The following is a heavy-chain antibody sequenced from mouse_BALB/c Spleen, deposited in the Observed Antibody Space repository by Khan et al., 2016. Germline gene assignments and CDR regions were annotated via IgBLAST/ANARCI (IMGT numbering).Heavy chain of an antibody. CDR2: IWGDGST. CDR3: AGYYDYDGGFAY. CDR1: GFSLTGFS. V-gene: IGHV2-6-7*01. D-gene: IGHD2-4*01. J-gene: IGHJ3*01. Sequence: QVQLKQSGPGLVAPSQSLSITCTASGFSLTGFSVNWVRQPPGKGLEWLGVIWGDGSTDYNSALKSRLSFSKDDSKSQAFLKMNSLQTDDTARYFCAGYYDYDGGFAYWGQGTLVTVSA.